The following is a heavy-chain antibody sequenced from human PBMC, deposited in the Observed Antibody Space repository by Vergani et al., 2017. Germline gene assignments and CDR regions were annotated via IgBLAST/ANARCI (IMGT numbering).Heavy chain of an antibody. D-gene: IGHD6-6*01. CDR1: GYTFTGYY. J-gene: IGHJ6*02. CDR2: INPNSGGT. CDR3: ARSIAARRGKYYYYGMDV. V-gene: IGHV1-2*02. Sequence: QVQLVQSGAEVKKPGASVKVSCKASGYTFTGYYMHWVRQAPGQGLEWMGWINPNSGGTNYAQKFQGRVTMTRDTSISTAYMELSRLRSDDTAEYYCARSIAARRGKYYYYGMDVWGQGTTVTVSS.